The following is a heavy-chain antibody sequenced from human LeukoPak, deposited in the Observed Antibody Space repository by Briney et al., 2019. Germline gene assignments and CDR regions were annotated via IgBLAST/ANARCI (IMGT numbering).Heavy chain of an antibody. CDR3: ARARTTGATSAFDI. CDR2: ISSSSSII. Sequence: PGGSLRLSCAASGFTFSSYSMNWVRQAPGKGLEWVSYISSSSSIIYYVDSVKGRFTISRDNAKNSLYLQMSSLRAEDTAVYYCARARTTGATSAFDIWGQGTMVTVSS. J-gene: IGHJ3*02. V-gene: IGHV3-48*01. CDR1: GFTFSSYS. D-gene: IGHD1-1*01.